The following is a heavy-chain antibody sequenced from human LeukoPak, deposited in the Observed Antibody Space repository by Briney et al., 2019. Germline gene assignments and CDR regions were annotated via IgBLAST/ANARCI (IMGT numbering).Heavy chain of an antibody. CDR1: GYSISSGYY. CDR2: IYHSGST. Sequence: SETLSLTCTVSGYSISSGYYWGWIRQPPGKGLEWIGSIYHSGSTYYNPSLKSRVTISVDTSKNQFSLKLSSVTAADTAVYYCARDRRNWNVEYNWFDPFGHGVLVT. D-gene: IGHD1-20*01. CDR3: ARDRRNWNVEYNWFDP. V-gene: IGHV4-38-2*02. J-gene: IGHJ5*02.